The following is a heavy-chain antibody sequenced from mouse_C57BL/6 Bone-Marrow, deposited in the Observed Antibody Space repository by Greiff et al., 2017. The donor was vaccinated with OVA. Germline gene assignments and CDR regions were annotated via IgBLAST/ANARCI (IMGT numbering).Heavy chain of an antibody. Sequence: VQLQQSGPELVKPGASVKISCKASGYAFSSSWMNWVKQRPGKGLEWIGRIYPGDGDTNYNGKFMGKATLTADKSSSTAYMQHSSLTSKDAAVYFWARWLLFAYWGQGTLVTVSA. V-gene: IGHV1-82*01. CDR2: IYPGDGDT. J-gene: IGHJ3*01. D-gene: IGHD2-3*01. CDR3: ARWLLFAY. CDR1: GYAFSSSW.